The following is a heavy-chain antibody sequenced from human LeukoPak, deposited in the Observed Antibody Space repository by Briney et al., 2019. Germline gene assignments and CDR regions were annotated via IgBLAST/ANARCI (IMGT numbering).Heavy chain of an antibody. J-gene: IGHJ3*02. CDR3: ARRDEAAAKDDAFDI. D-gene: IGHD2-2*01. CDR2: IYPGDSDT. V-gene: IGHV5-51*01. CDR1: GYSFTRYW. Sequence: PGESLKISCKGSGYSFTRYWIGWVRQMPGKGLEWMGIIYPGDSDTRYSPSFQGQVTISADKSISTAYLQWSSLKASDTAMYYCARRDEAAAKDDAFDIWGQGTMVTVSS.